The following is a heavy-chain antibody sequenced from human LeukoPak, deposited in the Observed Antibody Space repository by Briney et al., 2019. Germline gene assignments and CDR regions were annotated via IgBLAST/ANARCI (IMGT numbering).Heavy chain of an antibody. V-gene: IGHV3-48*03. CDR3: AREKYSSSCIFDY. CDR1: GFTFSSYE. CDR2: ISSSGSTI. Sequence: TGGSLRLSCAASGFTFSSYEMNWVRQAPGKGLEWVSYISSSGSTIYYADSVKGRFTISRVNAKNSLYLQMNSLRAEDTAVYYCAREKYSSSCIFDYWGQGTLVTVSS. J-gene: IGHJ4*02. D-gene: IGHD6-13*01.